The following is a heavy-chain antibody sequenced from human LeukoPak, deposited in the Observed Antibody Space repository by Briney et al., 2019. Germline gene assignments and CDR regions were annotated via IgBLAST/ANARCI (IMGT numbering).Heavy chain of an antibody. D-gene: IGHD6-19*01. CDR3: AKGEQWLVEGVDY. CDR2: ISYDGSNK. V-gene: IGHV3-30*18. CDR1: GFTSSSYG. J-gene: IGHJ4*02. Sequence: GGSLRLSCAASGFTSSSYGMHWVRQAPGKGLEWVAVISYDGSNKYYADSVKGRFTISRDNSKNTLYLQMNSLRAEDTAVYYCAKGEQWLVEGVDYWGQGTLVTVSS.